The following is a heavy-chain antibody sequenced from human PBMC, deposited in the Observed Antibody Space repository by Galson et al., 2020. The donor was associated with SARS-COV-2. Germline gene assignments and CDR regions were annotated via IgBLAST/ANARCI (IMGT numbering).Heavy chain of an antibody. D-gene: IGHD6-19*01. V-gene: IGHV3-66*01. Sequence: GGSLRLSCAASGFSVSNNYMSWVRQAPGKGLEWVSLINSAGSTYYAVSVKGSFAISRDTSRNTLTLQMNSLRVEDTAVYYCVMTGWYINIDYWGQGALVTVSS. CDR2: INSAGST. CDR3: VMTGWYINIDY. J-gene: IGHJ4*02. CDR1: GFSVSNNY.